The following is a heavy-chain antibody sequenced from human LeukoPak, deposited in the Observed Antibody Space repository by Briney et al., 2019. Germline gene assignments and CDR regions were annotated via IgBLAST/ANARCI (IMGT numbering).Heavy chain of an antibody. V-gene: IGHV4-34*12. D-gene: IGHD5-24*01. J-gene: IGHJ4*02. Sequence: SETLSLTCAVYGESLNYYYWSWIRQSPEKGLEWIGEVFDGKTTNYNPSLKSRVTISAVTSSNQFSLNLRSVTAADTAVYYCASGAWATRLHSWAQGTLVIVSS. CDR1: GESLNYYY. CDR3: ASGAWATRLHS. CDR2: VFDGKTT.